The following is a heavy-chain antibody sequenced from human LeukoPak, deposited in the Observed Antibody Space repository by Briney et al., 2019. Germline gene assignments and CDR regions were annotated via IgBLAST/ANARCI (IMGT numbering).Heavy chain of an antibody. D-gene: IGHD2-2*01. CDR1: GSTFPSHA. CDR2: ISTSNGDR. V-gene: IGHV1-18*04. CDR3: ATRGITAARLDY. J-gene: IGHJ4*02. Sequence: ASVKVSCKPSGSTFPSHAITWLRQAPGQGPEWMGWISTSNGDRNYVQNLQGRNTLTIDTSTTTAYMELRSLRSDDTAIYYCATRGITAARLDYWGQGTLVTVSS.